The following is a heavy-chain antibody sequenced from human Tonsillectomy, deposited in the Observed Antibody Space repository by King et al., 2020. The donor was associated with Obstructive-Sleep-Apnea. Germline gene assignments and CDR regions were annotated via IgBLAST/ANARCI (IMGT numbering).Heavy chain of an antibody. CDR3: TWTCGGDCYYRMFL. Sequence: EVQLVESGGGLVQPGGSLKLSCAASGFTFSGSAMHWVRQASGKGLEWVGRIGSKANSYATVYGASVKGRFTISRDDSKNTAYLQMNSLKTEDTAVYFCTWTCGGDCYYRMFLWGQGTLVTVSS. J-gene: IGHJ4*02. CDR1: GFTFSGSA. V-gene: IGHV3-73*01. CDR2: IGSKANSYAT. D-gene: IGHD2-21*02.